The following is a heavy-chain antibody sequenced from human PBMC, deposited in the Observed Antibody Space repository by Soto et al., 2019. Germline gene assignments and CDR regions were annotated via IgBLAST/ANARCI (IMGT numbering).Heavy chain of an antibody. Sequence: PSETLSLTCAVYGGSFSGYYWSWIRQPPGKGLEWIGEINHSGSTNYNPSLKSRVTISVDTSKNQFSLKLSSVTAADTAIYYCARHRGSGWDDVFDIWGQGTMVTVSS. V-gene: IGHV4-34*01. J-gene: IGHJ3*02. CDR1: GGSFSGYY. D-gene: IGHD6-19*01. CDR3: ARHRGSGWDDVFDI. CDR2: INHSGST.